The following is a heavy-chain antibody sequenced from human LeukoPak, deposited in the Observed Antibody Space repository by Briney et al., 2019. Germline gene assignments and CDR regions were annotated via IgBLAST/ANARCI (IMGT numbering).Heavy chain of an antibody. CDR1: GGSISSYY. Sequence: SETLSLTCTVSGGSISSYYWSWIRQPPGKGLEWIGYIYYSGSTNYNPSLKCRVTISVDTSKNQFSLKLSSVTAADTAVYYCARGRGRPFDYWGQGTLVTVSS. J-gene: IGHJ4*02. CDR3: ARGRGRPFDY. V-gene: IGHV4-59*01. CDR2: IYYSGST.